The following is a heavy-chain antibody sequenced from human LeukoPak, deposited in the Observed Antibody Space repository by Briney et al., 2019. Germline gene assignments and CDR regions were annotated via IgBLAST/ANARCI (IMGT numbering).Heavy chain of an antibody. Sequence: PGGSLRLSCVGSGFNFSGSSMNWVRQAPGQGLEWVAAIIGSEYYGDSVSHDGTYYADSVKGRFTISRDNSKNTLFLQMNSLRAEDTAVYYCAREQFHLMSNNWFDPWGQGTRVTVSS. D-gene: IGHD4-11*01. CDR1: GFNFSGSS. J-gene: IGHJ5*02. CDR2: IIGSEYYGDSVSHDGT. CDR3: AREQFHLMSNNWFDP. V-gene: IGHV3-23*01.